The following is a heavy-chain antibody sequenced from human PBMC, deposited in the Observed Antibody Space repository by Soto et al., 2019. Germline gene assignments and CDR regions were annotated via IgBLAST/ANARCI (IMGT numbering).Heavy chain of an antibody. CDR2: INPSDGDT. V-gene: IGHV1-46*03. Sequence: QVQLVQSGAEVKKPGASVKVSCKASGYTFTSFYLHWVRQAPGQGLEWMGIINPSDGDTRNAQKFQGRVTMTKDASTSTAYMDLSSLRSEDTAVYYCARDPNDYVWVINRLGSEYFDYWGQGTLVTVDS. CDR3: ARDPNDYVWVINRLGSEYFDY. D-gene: IGHD3-16*02. J-gene: IGHJ4*02. CDR1: GYTFTSFY.